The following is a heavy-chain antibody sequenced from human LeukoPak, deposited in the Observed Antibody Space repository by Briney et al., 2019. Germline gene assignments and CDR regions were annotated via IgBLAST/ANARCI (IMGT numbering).Heavy chain of an antibody. CDR2: ISYDGSNK. CDR1: GFTFSSYA. Sequence: GRSLRLSCAASGFTFSSYAMHWVRQAPGKGLEWVAVISYDGSNKYYADSVKGRFTISRDNSKSTLYLQMNSLRADDTAVYYCAKDPCGIGPAFEIWGQGTMVTVST. V-gene: IGHV3-30-3*01. J-gene: IGHJ3*02. D-gene: IGHD2-15*01. CDR3: AKDPCGIGPAFEI.